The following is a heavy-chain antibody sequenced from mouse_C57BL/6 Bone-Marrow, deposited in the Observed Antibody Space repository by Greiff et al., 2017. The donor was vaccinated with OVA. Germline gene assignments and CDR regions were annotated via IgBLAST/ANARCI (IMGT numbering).Heavy chain of an antibody. J-gene: IGHJ4*01. V-gene: IGHV3-1*01. CDR2: ISYSGST. Sequence: EVKLQESGPGMVKPSQSLSLTCTVTGYSITSGYDWHWIRHFPGNKLEWMGYISYSGSTNYNPSLKSRISITHDTSKNHFFLKLNSVTTEDTATYYCAGAQPYYAMDYWGQGTSVTVSS. CDR1: GYSITSGYD. D-gene: IGHD3-2*02. CDR3: AGAQPYYAMDY.